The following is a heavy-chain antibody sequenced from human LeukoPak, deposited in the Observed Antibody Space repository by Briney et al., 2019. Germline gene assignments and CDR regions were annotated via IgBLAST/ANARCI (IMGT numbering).Heavy chain of an antibody. CDR2: IGSSGSST. CDR3: AKRERERISWYFFDY. J-gene: IGHJ4*02. Sequence: TGGSLRLSCAASGFTFRNYAMSWVRQAPGKGLEWVSAIGSSGSSTYYADSVKGRFTISRDNSKDTLYLQMNSLRAEDTAVYYCAKRERERISWYFFDYWGQGTLVTVSS. CDR1: GFTFRNYA. D-gene: IGHD6-13*01. V-gene: IGHV3-23*01.